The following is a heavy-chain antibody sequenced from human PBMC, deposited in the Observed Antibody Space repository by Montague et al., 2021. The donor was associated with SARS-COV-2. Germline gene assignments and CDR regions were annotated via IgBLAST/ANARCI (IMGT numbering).Heavy chain of an antibody. J-gene: IGHJ6*02. Sequence: SLSLSFAASGFTFSSYEMNWVRQAPGKGLEWVSYISSSGSTIYYADSVKGRFTISRDNAKNSLYLQMNSLRAEDTAVYYCARVLVVTYYGMDVWGQGTTVTVSS. D-gene: IGHD3-22*01. V-gene: IGHV3-48*03. CDR2: ISSSGSTI. CDR3: ARVLVVTYYGMDV. CDR1: GFTFSSYE.